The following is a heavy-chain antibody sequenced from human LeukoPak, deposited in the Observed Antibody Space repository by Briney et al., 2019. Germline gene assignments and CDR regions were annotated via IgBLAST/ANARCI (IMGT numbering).Heavy chain of an antibody. D-gene: IGHD3-16*01. Sequence: VGSLRLSCAASGFSFNNAWMNWVRQAPGKGLEWVGRIKSETDGGTTDSAAPVKGRFIISRDDSKNTLYLQMSSLQTEDTAVYYCTTRSPRGNYFDYWGQGTLVTVSS. CDR3: TTRSPRGNYFDY. CDR2: IKSETDGGTT. V-gene: IGHV3-15*07. CDR1: GFSFNNAW. J-gene: IGHJ4*02.